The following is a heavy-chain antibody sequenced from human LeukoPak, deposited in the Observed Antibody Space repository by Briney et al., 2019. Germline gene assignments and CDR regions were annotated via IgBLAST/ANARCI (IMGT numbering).Heavy chain of an antibody. CDR1: GFTFSSYG. CDR3: ARGATTAYCSGGSCYSVPEFDP. D-gene: IGHD2-15*01. Sequence: GALRLSCAASGFTFSSYGMHWVRQAPGKGLEWVAVIWYDGSNKYYADSVKGRFTISRDNSKNTLYLQMNSPRAEDTAVYYCARGATTAYCSGGSCYSVPEFDPWGQGTLVTVSS. V-gene: IGHV3-33*01. J-gene: IGHJ5*02. CDR2: IWYDGSNK.